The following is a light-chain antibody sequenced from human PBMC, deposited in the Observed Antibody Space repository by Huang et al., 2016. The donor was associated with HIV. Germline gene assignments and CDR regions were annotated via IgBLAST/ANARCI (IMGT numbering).Light chain of an antibody. CDR3: QRYNNAPYT. CDR2: AAS. V-gene: IGKV1-27*01. CDR1: PGIGNF. J-gene: IGKJ2*01. Sequence: DIQMTQSPSFLSTSVGDTVTITCRASPGIGNFLAWYQQKPGKVPKLLIYAASTLHSVVPSRFAGSGSGTDFTLTISSLQPEDVATYYCQRYNNAPYTFGQGTKLDIK.